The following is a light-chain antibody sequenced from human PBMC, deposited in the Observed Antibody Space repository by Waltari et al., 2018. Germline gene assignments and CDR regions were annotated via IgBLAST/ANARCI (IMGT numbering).Light chain of an antibody. V-gene: IGLV2-14*01. Sequence: QSALPQPASVSGSPGQSITISCTGTSSAVGGYNYVSWYQQHPGKAPKLMIYDVSKRPSGVSNRFSGSKSGNTASLTISGLQAEDEADYYCSSYTSSSTNVVFGGGTKLTVL. CDR2: DVS. CDR3: SSYTSSSTNVV. J-gene: IGLJ2*01. CDR1: SSAVGGYNY.